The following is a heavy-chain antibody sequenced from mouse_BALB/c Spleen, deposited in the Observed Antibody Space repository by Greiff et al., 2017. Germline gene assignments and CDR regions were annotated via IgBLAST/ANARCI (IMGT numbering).Heavy chain of an antibody. Sequence: VQLQQSGAELARPGASVKLSCKASGYTFTSYWMQWVKQRPGQGLEWIGAIYPGDGDTRYTQKFKGKATLTADKSSSTAYMQLSSLASEDSAVYYCARDELRSFDYWGQGTTLTVSS. D-gene: IGHD1-1*01. CDR3: ARDELRSFDY. J-gene: IGHJ2*01. V-gene: IGHV1-87*01. CDR2: IYPGDGDT. CDR1: GYTFTSYW.